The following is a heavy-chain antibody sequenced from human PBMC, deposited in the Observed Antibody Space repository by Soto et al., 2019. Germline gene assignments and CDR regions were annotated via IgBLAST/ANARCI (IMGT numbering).Heavy chain of an antibody. J-gene: IGHJ6*02. V-gene: IGHV4-39*01. D-gene: IGHD3-10*01. CDR1: GGSISSSSYY. CDR2: IYYSGGT. CDR3: ARQGGLWFGDFFYYYYGMDV. Sequence: SETLSLTCTVSGGSISSSSYYWGWIRQPPGKGLEWIGSIYYSGGTYYNPSLKSRVTISVDTSKNQSSLKLSSVTAADTAVYYCARQGGLWFGDFFYYYYGMDVWGQGTTVTVSS.